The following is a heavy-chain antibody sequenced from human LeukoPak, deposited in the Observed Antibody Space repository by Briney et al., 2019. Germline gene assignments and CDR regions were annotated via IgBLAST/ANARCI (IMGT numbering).Heavy chain of an antibody. V-gene: IGHV3-23*01. CDR2: ISDSGRAT. CDR3: ARHDSFIPY. D-gene: IGHD5-18*01. CDR1: GFTYSDYA. J-gene: IGHJ4*02. Sequence: GGSLRLSCAASGFTYSDYAMSWVRQAPGKGLEWVAGISDSGRATYYTDSVRGRFTISRDISKSMVYLQLNNLRAEDTALYFCARHDSFIPYWGQGTLVSVSS.